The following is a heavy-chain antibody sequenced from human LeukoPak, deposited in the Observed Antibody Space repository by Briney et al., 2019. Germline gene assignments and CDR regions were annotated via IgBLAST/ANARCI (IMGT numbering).Heavy chain of an antibody. D-gene: IGHD4-11*01. V-gene: IGHV3-23*01. CDR3: AKDGCNYAFDS. CDR2: ISGSGAKT. J-gene: IGHJ4*02. CDR1: GFTFSSYG. Sequence: GGSLRLSCAASGFTFSSYGMSWVGQARGKGLEGVSAISGSGAKTYYADSVKGRFTISRDNSKNTLYLQMNSLRAEDTAVYYCAKDGCNYAFDSWGQGTLITVSS.